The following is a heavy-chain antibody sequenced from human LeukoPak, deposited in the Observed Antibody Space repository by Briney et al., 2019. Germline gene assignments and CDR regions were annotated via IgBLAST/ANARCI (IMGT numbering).Heavy chain of an antibody. CDR3: ARTPGYYYDSSGYYSNPFDY. Sequence: SVKVSCTASGYTFTGYYMHWVRQAPGQGLEWMGRIIPILGIANYAQKFQGRVTITADKSTSTAYMELSSLRSEDTAVYYCARTPGYYYDSSGYYSNPFDYWGQGTLVTVSS. D-gene: IGHD3-22*01. J-gene: IGHJ4*02. CDR1: GYTFTGYY. V-gene: IGHV1-69*02. CDR2: IIPILGIA.